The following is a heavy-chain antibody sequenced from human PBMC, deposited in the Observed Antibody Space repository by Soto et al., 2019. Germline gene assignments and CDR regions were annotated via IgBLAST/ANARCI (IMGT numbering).Heavy chain of an antibody. CDR2: FSGAGGST. D-gene: IGHD3-16*01. Sequence: GGSLRLSCEASGFTFDTYAMSWVRQAPGKGLEWVSGFSGAGGSTYYADSVKGRFTISRDNSKNILYLQMNSLRTEDTAVYYCARDFWGLSHFDHWGQGALVTVSS. J-gene: IGHJ4*02. CDR1: GFTFDTYA. V-gene: IGHV3-23*01. CDR3: ARDFWGLSHFDH.